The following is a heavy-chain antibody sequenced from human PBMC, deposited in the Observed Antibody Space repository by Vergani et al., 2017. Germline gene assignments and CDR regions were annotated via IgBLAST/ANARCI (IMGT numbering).Heavy chain of an antibody. CDR3: ARDAXQGVSVSDSTPGY. Sequence: QLQLQESGPGLVKPSETLSLSCRVSGDSISRSHYYWAWIRQPPGKGLEWIVSVSHSGSTFYNSSLRSRVTITLDTSRNQFSLNLRSVIAADTAMYYCARDAXQGVSVSDSTPGYWGQGTLVSVSS. D-gene: IGHD2-21*01. J-gene: IGHJ4*02. CDR2: VSHSGST. CDR1: GDSISRSHYY. V-gene: IGHV4-39*07.